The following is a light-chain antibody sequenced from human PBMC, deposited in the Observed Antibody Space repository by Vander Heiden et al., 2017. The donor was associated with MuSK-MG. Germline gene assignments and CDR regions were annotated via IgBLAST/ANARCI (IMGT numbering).Light chain of an antibody. CDR3: SSYTTSSTLV. CDR2: DVS. J-gene: IGLJ2*01. Sequence: QSALTHPASVSRSPGQSIFLACTATSSDIGYYNSDSWYQQHPGQAPKLIIFDVSYRPSGISSRFSGSKSGNTASLTISGLQAEDEADYHCSSYTTSSTLVFGGGTKLTVL. V-gene: IGLV2-14*03. CDR1: SSDIGYYNS.